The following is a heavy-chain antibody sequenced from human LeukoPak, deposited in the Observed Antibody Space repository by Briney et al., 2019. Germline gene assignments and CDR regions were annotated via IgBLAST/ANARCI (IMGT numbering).Heavy chain of an antibody. CDR2: INQGGSEK. CDR3: AGGVGDL. D-gene: IGHD2-21*02. V-gene: IGHV3-7*04. Sequence: GGSLRLSCAPSGFTFSTYWMGWVRQAPGKGLEWLANINQGGSEKYYVDSVKGRFTISRDNAKNSLFLQMNSLRAEDTAVYYCAGGVGDLWGREPRVTVSS. J-gene: IGHJ4*02. CDR1: GFTFSTYW.